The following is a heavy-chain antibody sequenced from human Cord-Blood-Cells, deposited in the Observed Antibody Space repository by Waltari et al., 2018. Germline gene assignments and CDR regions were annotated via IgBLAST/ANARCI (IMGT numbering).Heavy chain of an antibody. J-gene: IGHJ5*02. CDR1: GGSFSGYY. D-gene: IGHD1-26*01. V-gene: IGHV4-34*01. Sequence: QVQLQQWGAGLLKPSETLSLTCAVYGGSFSGYYWSWICQPPGKGLEWIGEINHSGNTNYNPSLKSRVTISVDTSKNQFSLKLSSVTAADTAVYYCARESVSGSYNWFDPWGQGTLVTVSS. CDR2: INHSGNT. CDR3: ARESVSGSYNWFDP.